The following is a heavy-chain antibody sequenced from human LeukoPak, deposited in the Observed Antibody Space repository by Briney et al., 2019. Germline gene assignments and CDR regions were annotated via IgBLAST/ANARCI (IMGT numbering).Heavy chain of an antibody. Sequence: SQTLSLTCTVSGNSISSGDNYWSWIRQPAGKGLEWIGRIYTSGSTNYNLSLKSRVTISVDTSKNQFSLKLSSMTAADTAVYYCARHLGHGFEYWGQGTLVTVSS. CDR1: GNSISSGDNY. D-gene: IGHD2-8*01. V-gene: IGHV4-61*02. CDR3: ARHLGHGFEY. CDR2: IYTSGST. J-gene: IGHJ4*02.